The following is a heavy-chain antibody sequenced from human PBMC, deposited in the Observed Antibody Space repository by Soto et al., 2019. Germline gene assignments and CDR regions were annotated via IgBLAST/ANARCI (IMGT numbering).Heavy chain of an antibody. CDR1: GFTFSSYA. D-gene: IGHD3-10*01. J-gene: IGHJ4*02. V-gene: IGHV3-23*01. Sequence: EVQLLESGGGLVQPGGSLRLSCAASGFTFSSYAMSWVRQAPGKGLEWVSAISGSGGSTYYADSVKGRFTISRDNAKNRLYLQRNSLIAEDTAVYYCEKDVDRDYGSGGYWEQQLVPEDGVDYWGQGTLVTGSS. CDR2: ISGSGGST. CDR3: EKDVDRDYGSGGYWEQQLVPEDGVDY.